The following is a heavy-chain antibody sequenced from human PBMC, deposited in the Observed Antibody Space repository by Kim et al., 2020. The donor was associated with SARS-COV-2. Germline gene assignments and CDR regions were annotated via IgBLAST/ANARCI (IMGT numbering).Heavy chain of an antibody. J-gene: IGHJ4*02. CDR3: ASAAGASVVDY. CDR2: IYYSGTT. V-gene: IGHV4-31*03. Sequence: SETLSLTCTVSGGSINSGGYYWSWIRQRPGKGLEWIGNIYYSGTTYQNPSLKSRISISVDTSKNQFSLKVSSVTVADTAVYYCASAAGASVVDYWGQGTLVTVSS. CDR1: GGSINSGGYY.